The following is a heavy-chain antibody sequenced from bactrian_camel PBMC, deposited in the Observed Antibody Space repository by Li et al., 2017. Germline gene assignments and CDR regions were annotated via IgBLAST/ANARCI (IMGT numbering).Heavy chain of an antibody. V-gene: IGHV3S53*01. CDR1: GYRFRANC. D-gene: IGHD2*01. CDR3: AADQWAFGLGNAYRY. Sequence: VQLVESGGNSVQAGGTLNLSCAVSGYRFRANCMGWFRQAPGKEREGIATIDSDGDTAYAESMKGRFTISVDNAKNTLYLQMNSLKPEDTAMYYCAADQWAFGLGNAYRYWDQGTQVTVS. CDR2: IDSDGDT. J-gene: IGHJ4*01.